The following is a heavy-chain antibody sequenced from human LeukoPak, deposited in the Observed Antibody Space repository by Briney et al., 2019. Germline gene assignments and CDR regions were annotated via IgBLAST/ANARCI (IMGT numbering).Heavy chain of an antibody. J-gene: IGHJ4*02. D-gene: IGHD4/OR15-4a*01. V-gene: IGHV1-2*02. CDR3: ARDRIYGDDGVCDY. CDR1: GYSFTGYY. Sequence: ASVKVSCKASGYSFTGYYMHWVRQAPGQGLEWMGWVNPNSGGTNYVQNFQGRVTMTRDTSISTAYMELSRLTSDDTAVYYCARDRIYGDDGVCDYWGQGTLVTVSS. CDR2: VNPNSGGT.